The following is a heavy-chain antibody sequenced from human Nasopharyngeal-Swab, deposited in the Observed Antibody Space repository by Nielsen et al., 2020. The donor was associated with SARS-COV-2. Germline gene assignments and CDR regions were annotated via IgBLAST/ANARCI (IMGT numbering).Heavy chain of an antibody. V-gene: IGHV4-30-2*01. Sequence: PGKGLEWIGYIYHSGSSYYNPSLKSRVTISVDRSKNQFSLKLSPVTAADTAVYYCARERWERRGGGKMGMDVWGQGTTVTVSS. J-gene: IGHJ6*02. CDR3: ARERWERRGGGKMGMDV. D-gene: IGHD1-26*01. CDR2: IYHSGSS.